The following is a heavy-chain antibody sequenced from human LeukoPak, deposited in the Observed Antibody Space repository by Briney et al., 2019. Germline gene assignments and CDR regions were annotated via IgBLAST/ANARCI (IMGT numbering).Heavy chain of an antibody. Sequence: GGSLRLSCAASGFTLSSYWMSWVRQAPGKGLEWVANIKQDGSEKYYVDSVKGRFTISRDNAKISLYLQMNSLRAEDTAVYYCARDRFGDFDYWGPGTLVTVSS. J-gene: IGHJ4*02. V-gene: IGHV3-7*01. D-gene: IGHD3-10*01. CDR3: ARDRFGDFDY. CDR2: IKQDGSEK. CDR1: GFTLSSYW.